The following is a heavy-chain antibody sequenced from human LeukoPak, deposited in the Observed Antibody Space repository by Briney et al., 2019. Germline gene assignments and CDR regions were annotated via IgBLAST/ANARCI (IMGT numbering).Heavy chain of an antibody. J-gene: IGHJ4*02. CDR1: GYTFTDYY. CDR2: INPNSGDT. D-gene: IGHD2-15*01. V-gene: IGHV1-2*02. CDR3: AGEYCSGGSCRQGFDY. Sequence: ASVKVSCKASGYTFTDYYMHWVRQAPGQGLEWMGWINPNSGDTNHAQNFQGRVTLTRDTSISSAYMELSSLRSDDSDVYYCAGEYCSGGSCRQGFDYWGQGTLVTVSS.